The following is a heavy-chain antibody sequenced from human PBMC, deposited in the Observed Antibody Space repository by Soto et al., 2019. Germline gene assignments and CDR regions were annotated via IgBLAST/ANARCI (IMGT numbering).Heavy chain of an antibody. CDR2: ISSGSDYI. Sequence: EVQLVESGGGLVKPGGSLRLSCAASGFTFSSYSMNWVRQAPGKGLEWVSSISSGSDYIFYADSVKGRFTISRDNAKNSLFLQMTSLTAAATAVYYCARSPVGDAFNVWGQGTVVTVSS. CDR3: ARSPVGDAFNV. J-gene: IGHJ3*01. V-gene: IGHV3-21*01. CDR1: GFTFSSYS.